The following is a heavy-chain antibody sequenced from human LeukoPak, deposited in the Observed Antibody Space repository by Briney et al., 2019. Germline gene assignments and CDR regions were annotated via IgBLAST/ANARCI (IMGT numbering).Heavy chain of an antibody. Sequence: GGSLRLSCAASGFTFSSYAMSWVRQAPGKGLEWVSAISGSGGSTYYADSVKGRFTISRDNSKNTLYLQMNSLRAEDTAVYYRAKATPTLAYCGGDCYPLPFDYWGQGTLVTVSS. V-gene: IGHV3-23*01. J-gene: IGHJ4*02. CDR3: AKATPTLAYCGGDCYPLPFDY. CDR2: ISGSGGST. CDR1: GFTFSSYA. D-gene: IGHD2-21*02.